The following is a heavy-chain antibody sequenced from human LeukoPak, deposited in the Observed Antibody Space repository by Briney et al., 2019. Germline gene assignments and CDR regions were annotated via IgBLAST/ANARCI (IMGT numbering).Heavy chain of an antibody. D-gene: IGHD3-22*01. CDR3: ARVGRSSGIADFQH. Sequence: SETLSLTCTVSGGSMNRFYWAWIRQPAGRGLEWIGYIYYSGSTNYNPSLKSRVTISVDTSKNQFSLKLSSVTAADTAVYYCARVGRSSGIADFQHWGQGTLVTVSS. J-gene: IGHJ1*01. CDR2: IYYSGST. CDR1: GGSMNRFY. V-gene: IGHV4-59*08.